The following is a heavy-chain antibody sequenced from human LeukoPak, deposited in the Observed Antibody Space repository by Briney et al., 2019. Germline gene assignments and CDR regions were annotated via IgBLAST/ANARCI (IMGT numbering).Heavy chain of an antibody. CDR2: ISSSSSYI. Sequence: PGGSLRLSCAASGFIFSSYSMNWVRQAPGKGLEWVSSISSSSSYIYYADSVKGRFTISRDNAKNSLYLQMNSLRAEDTAVYYCARETTGSYDYVWGSYRFFDYWGQGTLVTVSS. J-gene: IGHJ4*02. V-gene: IGHV3-21*01. D-gene: IGHD3-16*02. CDR1: GFIFSSYS. CDR3: ARETTGSYDYVWGSYRFFDY.